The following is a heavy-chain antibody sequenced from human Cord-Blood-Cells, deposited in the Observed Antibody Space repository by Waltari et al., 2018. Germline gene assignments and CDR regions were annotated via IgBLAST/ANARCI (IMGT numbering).Heavy chain of an antibody. J-gene: IGHJ6*02. Sequence: QVQLQESGPGLVKPSETLSLTCTVSGGSISSYYWSWIRQPPGKGLEWIGYIYYSGSTNYNPSLKSRVTISVDTSKNQFSLKLSSVTAADTAVYYCARAGSGSYYYYYGMDVWGQG. CDR3: ARAGSGSYYYYYGMDV. CDR2: IYYSGST. D-gene: IGHD3-10*01. CDR1: GGSISSYY. V-gene: IGHV4-59*01.